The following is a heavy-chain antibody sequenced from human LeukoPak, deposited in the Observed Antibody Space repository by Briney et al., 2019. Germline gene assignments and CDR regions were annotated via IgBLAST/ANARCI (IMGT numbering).Heavy chain of an antibody. CDR2: IESDGGST. CDR3: ARVGHCSSTACFIDY. V-gene: IGHV3-74*01. D-gene: IGHD2-2*01. Sequence: SGGSLRLSCAASGFTFSSYWMHWVRQAPGKGLVWVSRIESDGGSTDYADSLKGRFTISRDNAKNTLYLEMNSLRAEDTAVYYCARVGHCSSTACFIDYWGQGTLVTVSS. CDR1: GFTFSSYW. J-gene: IGHJ4*02.